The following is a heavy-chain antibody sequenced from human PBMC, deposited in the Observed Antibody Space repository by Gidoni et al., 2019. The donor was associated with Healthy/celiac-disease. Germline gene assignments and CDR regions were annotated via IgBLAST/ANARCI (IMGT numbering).Heavy chain of an antibody. Sequence: QVQLVQSGAEVKKPGASVKVSCKASGYTFTGYYMHWVRQAPGQGLEWMGWINPNSGGTNYAQKCQGRVTMTRDTSISTAYMELSRLRSDDTAVYYCARGAPRNYYDSSGYADYWGQGTLVTVSS. CDR3: ARGAPRNYYDSSGYADY. J-gene: IGHJ4*02. CDR2: INPNSGGT. D-gene: IGHD3-22*01. V-gene: IGHV1-2*02. CDR1: GYTFTGYY.